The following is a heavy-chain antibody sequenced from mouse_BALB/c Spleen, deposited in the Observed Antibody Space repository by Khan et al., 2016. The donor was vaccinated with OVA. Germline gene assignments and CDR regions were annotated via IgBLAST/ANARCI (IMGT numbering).Heavy chain of an antibody. J-gene: IGHJ2*01. CDR3: TREEALYYFDY. D-gene: IGHD3-2*02. CDR2: IYPGTNNT. Sequence: QVQLQQSGAELVRPGASVKLSCKTSGYIFTSYWIHWVKQRSGQGLEWIARIYPGTNNTYYNENLKDRATLTADKSSSTAYMQLSSLKSEDSAVYFCTREEALYYFDYWGQGTTLTVSS. CDR1: GYIFTSYW. V-gene: IGHV1S132*01.